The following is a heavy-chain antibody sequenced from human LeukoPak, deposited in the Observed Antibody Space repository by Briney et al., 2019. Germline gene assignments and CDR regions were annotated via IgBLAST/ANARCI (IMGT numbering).Heavy chain of an antibody. CDR2: IYHSGST. CDR3: ARDRYSSGSVTPSDY. CDR1: GGSISSSNW. V-gene: IGHV4-4*02. J-gene: IGHJ4*02. D-gene: IGHD6-19*01. Sequence: SETLSLTCAVSGGSISSSNWWSWVRQPPGKGLEWIGEIYHSGSTNYNPSLKSRVTISVDKSKNQFSLKLSSVTAADTAVYYCARDRYSSGSVTPSDYWGQGTLVTVSS.